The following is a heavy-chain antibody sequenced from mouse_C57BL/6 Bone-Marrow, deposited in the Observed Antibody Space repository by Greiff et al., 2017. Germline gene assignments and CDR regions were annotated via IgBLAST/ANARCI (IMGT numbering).Heavy chain of an antibody. Sequence: EVKLQESGPELVKPGASVKISCKASGYSFTGYYMNWVKQSPEKSLEWIGEINPSTGGTTYNQKFQAKATLTVDKSSSTAYMQLKSLTSEDSAVYYCARKEGNWGYAMDYWGQGTSVTVSS. CDR2: INPSTGGT. D-gene: IGHD4-1*01. V-gene: IGHV1-42*01. CDR1: GYSFTGYY. J-gene: IGHJ4*01. CDR3: ARKEGNWGYAMDY.